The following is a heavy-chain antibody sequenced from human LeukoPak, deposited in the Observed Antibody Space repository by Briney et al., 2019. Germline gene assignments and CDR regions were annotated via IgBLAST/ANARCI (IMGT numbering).Heavy chain of an antibody. V-gene: IGHV1-46*01. D-gene: IGHD1-26*01. Sequence: ASVKVSCKVSGYTFTSYYMHWVRQAPGQELEWMGIINPSGGSTSYAQKFQGRVTMTRDTSTSTVYMELSSLRSEDTAVYYCARASGSNFDYWGQGTLVTVSS. J-gene: IGHJ4*02. CDR3: ARASGSNFDY. CDR1: GYTFTSYY. CDR2: INPSGGST.